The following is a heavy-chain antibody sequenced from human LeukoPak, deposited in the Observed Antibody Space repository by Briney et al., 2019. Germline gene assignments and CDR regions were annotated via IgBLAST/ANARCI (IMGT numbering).Heavy chain of an antibody. D-gene: IGHD2-2*01. Sequence: SGGSLRLSCAASGFTFSSKTMNWVRQAPGKGLEWVGRIKSKTDGGTTDYAAPVKGRFTISRDDSKNTLYLQMNSLKTEDTAVYYCTTLGYCSSTSCYGDYWGQGTLVTVSS. J-gene: IGHJ4*02. CDR1: GFTFSSKT. CDR3: TTLGYCSSTSCYGDY. V-gene: IGHV3-15*01. CDR2: IKSKTDGGTT.